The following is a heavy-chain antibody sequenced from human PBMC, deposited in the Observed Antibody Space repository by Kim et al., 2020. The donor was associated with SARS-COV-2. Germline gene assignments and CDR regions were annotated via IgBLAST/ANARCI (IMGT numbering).Heavy chain of an antibody. CDR3: ARDTYNWNDVGHAFDI. CDR1: GFTFSSYG. Sequence: GGSLRLSCAASGFTFSSYGMHWVRQAPGKGLEWVAVIWYDGSNKYYADSVKGRFTISRDNSKNTLYLQMSSLRAEDTAVYYCARDTYNWNDVGHAFDIWGQGTMVTVSS. J-gene: IGHJ3*02. CDR2: IWYDGSNK. D-gene: IGHD1-1*01. V-gene: IGHV3-33*01.